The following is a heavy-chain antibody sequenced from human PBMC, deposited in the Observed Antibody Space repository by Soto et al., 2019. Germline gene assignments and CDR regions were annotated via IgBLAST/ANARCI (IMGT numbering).Heavy chain of an antibody. CDR3: TTGWSSKDY. CDR2: IKSKADGGTT. V-gene: IGHV3-15*01. J-gene: IGHJ4*02. Sequence: EVQLVESGGGLVKPGGSLRPSCAASGFIFSNAWMSWVRQAPGKGLEWVGRIKSKADGGTTNYAAPVKGRFNISRDGSKNTLYLQMNGLKSEDTAVYYCTTGWSSKDYWGQGTLVTVSS. CDR1: GFIFSNAW. D-gene: IGHD3-3*01.